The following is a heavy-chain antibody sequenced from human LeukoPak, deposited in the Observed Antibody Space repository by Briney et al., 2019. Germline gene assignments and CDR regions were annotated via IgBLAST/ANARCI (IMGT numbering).Heavy chain of an antibody. D-gene: IGHD2-2*01. Sequence: ASVKVSCKASGYTFTGYYMHWVRQAPGQGLEWMGWINPNSGGTNYAQKFQGRVTMTRDTPISTAYMELSRLRSDDTAVYYCARDRGYCSSTSCYFGSYYYYMDVWGKGTTVTVSS. J-gene: IGHJ6*03. V-gene: IGHV1-2*02. CDR2: INPNSGGT. CDR3: ARDRGYCSSTSCYFGSYYYYMDV. CDR1: GYTFTGYY.